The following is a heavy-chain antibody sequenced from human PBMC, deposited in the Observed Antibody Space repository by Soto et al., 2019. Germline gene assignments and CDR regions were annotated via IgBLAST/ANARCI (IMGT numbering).Heavy chain of an antibody. V-gene: IGHV3-30-3*01. J-gene: IGHJ5*02. CDR1: GFTFSTYS. CDR2: ISFDGNKK. CDR3: DRGFLEWLYAP. D-gene: IGHD3-3*01. Sequence: PGGSLRLSGAASGFTFSTYSMHWVRQAPGKGLEWVAVISFDGNKKYYADSLKGRFNISRDNSKNTLYLQMNSLRAEDTAVYYCDRGFLEWLYAPWDQGTPVTVSS.